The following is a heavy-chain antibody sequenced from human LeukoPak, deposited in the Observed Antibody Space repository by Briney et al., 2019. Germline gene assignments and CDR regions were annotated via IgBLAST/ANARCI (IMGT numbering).Heavy chain of an antibody. CDR3: AREIVGGFNPGAY. CDR2: IHRSGST. CDR1: PDSITSNF. Sequence: SETLSLTCTVSPDSITSNFWSWVRQPPGKGLEWIGEIHRSGSTNYNPSLQSRVTISIDRSKNQIALELSSVTAADTAVYYCAREIVGGFNPGAYWGQGTLVTVSS. J-gene: IGHJ4*02. V-gene: IGHV4-4*02. D-gene: IGHD1-14*01.